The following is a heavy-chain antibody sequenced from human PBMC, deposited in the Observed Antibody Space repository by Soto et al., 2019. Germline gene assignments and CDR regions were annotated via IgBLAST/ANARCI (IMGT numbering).Heavy chain of an antibody. CDR1: GFTFSNAW. Sequence: GGSLRLSCAASGFTFSNAWMSWVRQAPGKGLEWVGRIKSKTDGGTTDYAAPVKGRFTISRDDSKNTLYLQMNSLKTEDTAVYYCTTDPSTDKTQYPDCWGQGTLVTVSS. CDR3: TTDPSTDKTQYPDC. CDR2: IKSKTDGGTT. J-gene: IGHJ4*02. D-gene: IGHD2-2*01. V-gene: IGHV3-15*01.